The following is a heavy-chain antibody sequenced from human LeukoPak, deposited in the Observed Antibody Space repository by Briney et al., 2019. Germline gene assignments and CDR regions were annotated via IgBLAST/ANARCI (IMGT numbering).Heavy chain of an antibody. CDR3: AKEGRAYYYDSSGYYDAFDI. CDR2: ISYDGSNK. J-gene: IGHJ3*02. CDR1: GFTFSSYG. V-gene: IGHV3-30*18. Sequence: GGSLRLSCAASGFTFSSYGMHWVRQAPGKGLEWVAVISYDGSNKYYADSVKGRFTISRDNSKNTLYLQMNSLRAEDTAVYYCAKEGRAYYYDSSGYYDAFDIWGQGTMVTVSS. D-gene: IGHD3-22*01.